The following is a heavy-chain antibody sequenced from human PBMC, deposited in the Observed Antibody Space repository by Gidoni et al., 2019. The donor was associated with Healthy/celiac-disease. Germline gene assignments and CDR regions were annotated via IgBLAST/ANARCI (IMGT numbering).Heavy chain of an antibody. V-gene: IGHV1-69*06. CDR2: IIPILGTA. J-gene: IGHJ5*02. Sequence: QAQLVQSGAEVKKPGSSVKVSCTASGGTFSSYAISWVRQAPGQGLEWMGGIIPILGTANYAQKFQGRVTITADKSTSTAYMELSSLRSEDTAVYYCARTTVTTNWFDPWGQGTLVTVSS. D-gene: IGHD4-17*01. CDR3: ARTTVTTNWFDP. CDR1: GGTFSSYA.